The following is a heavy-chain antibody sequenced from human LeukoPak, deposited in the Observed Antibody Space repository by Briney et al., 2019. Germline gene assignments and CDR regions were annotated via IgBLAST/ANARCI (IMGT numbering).Heavy chain of an antibody. Sequence: PGGSLRLSCAASGFTFSSYWMSWVRQAPGKGLEWVAYIYYSGSTYYNPSLKSRVTISVDTSKNQFSLKLSSVTAADTAVYYCVSRNGKYYYGMDVWGQGTTVTVSS. CDR3: VSRNGKYYYGMDV. V-gene: IGHV4-59*03. D-gene: IGHD1-1*01. CDR1: GFTFSSYW. J-gene: IGHJ6*02. CDR2: IYYSGST.